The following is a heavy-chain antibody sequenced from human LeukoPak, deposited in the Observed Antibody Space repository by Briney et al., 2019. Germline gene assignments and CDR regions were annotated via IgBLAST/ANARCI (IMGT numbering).Heavy chain of an antibody. Sequence: GGSLRLSCAASGFTFSSYAMSWVRQAPGKGLEWVSAISGSGGSTYYADSVKGRFTISRDNAKNSLYLQMNSLRAGDTAVYYCASLGILTGYPLDYWGQGTLVTVSS. CDR3: ASLGILTGYPLDY. V-gene: IGHV3-23*01. D-gene: IGHD3-9*01. CDR1: GFTFSSYA. CDR2: ISGSGGST. J-gene: IGHJ4*02.